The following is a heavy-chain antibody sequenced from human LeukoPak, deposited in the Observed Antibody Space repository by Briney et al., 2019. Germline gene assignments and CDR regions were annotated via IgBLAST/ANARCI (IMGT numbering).Heavy chain of an antibody. J-gene: IGHJ5*02. V-gene: IGHV4-4*07. Sequence: SETLSLTCTVSGGFISSYYWSWIRQPAGKGLEWIGRIYTSGSTNYNPSLKSRVNMSVDTSKNQFSLKLNSVTAADTAVYYCARGIRLGYGSGRDWFDPWGQGTLVTVSS. CDR1: GGFISSYY. D-gene: IGHD3-10*01. CDR2: IYTSGST. CDR3: ARGIRLGYGSGRDWFDP.